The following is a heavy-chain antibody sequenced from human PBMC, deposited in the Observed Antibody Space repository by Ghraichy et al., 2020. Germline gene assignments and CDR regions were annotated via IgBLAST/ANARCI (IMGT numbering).Heavy chain of an antibody. CDR2: IGTDSYT. J-gene: IGHJ4*02. CDR3: AREPRSKQLED. Sequence: GGSLRLSCVASGFTFSTYNMNWVRQAPGKGLEWVSSIGTDSYTYYADSVRGRFTISRDNAKTSLFLQMNSLRAEDTAVYYCAREPRSKQLEDWGQGPLVTVSS. D-gene: IGHD6-13*01. CDR1: GFTFSTYN. V-gene: IGHV3-21*01.